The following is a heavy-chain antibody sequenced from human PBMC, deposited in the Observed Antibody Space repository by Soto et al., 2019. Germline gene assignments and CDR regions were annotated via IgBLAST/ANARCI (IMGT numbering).Heavy chain of an antibody. CDR1: GGSISSYY. J-gene: IGHJ5*02. Sequence: SETLSLTCTVSGGSISSYYWSWIRQPPGKGLEWIGYIYYSGSTNYNPSLKSRVTISVDTSKNQFSLKLSSVTAADTAVYYCARDLWGPAGHINLFDPWGQGTLVTVSS. D-gene: IGHD2-2*01. CDR3: ARDLWGPAGHINLFDP. V-gene: IGHV4-59*01. CDR2: IYYSGST.